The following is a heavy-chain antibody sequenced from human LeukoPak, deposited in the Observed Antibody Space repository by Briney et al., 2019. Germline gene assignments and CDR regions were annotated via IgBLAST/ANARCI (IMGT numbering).Heavy chain of an antibody. V-gene: IGHV1-2*02. Sequence: ASVKVSCKASGYTFTGYYMHWVRQAPGQGLEWMGWINPNSGGTNYAQKFQGRVTMTRDTSISTAYMELSRLRSDDTAVYYCASHTTGDSGAFDIWGQGTMVTVSS. CDR2: INPNSGGT. J-gene: IGHJ3*02. D-gene: IGHD7-27*01. CDR3: ASHTTGDSGAFDI. CDR1: GYTFTGYY.